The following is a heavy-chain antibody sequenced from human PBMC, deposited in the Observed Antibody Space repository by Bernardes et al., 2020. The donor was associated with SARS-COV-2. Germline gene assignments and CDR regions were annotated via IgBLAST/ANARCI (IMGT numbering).Heavy chain of an antibody. CDR1: GYTFSSYF. J-gene: IGHJ6*02. CDR2: IDPSGGTT. CDR3: ARAPSDFYGMDV. V-gene: IGHV1-46*01. D-gene: IGHD6-6*01. Sequence: ASVKVSCKASGYTFSSYFMHWVRQARGQGLEWMGIIDPSGGTTTYAQRFQGRITMTRDTSTSTVYMELSSLRSEDTAMYYCARAPSDFYGMDVWGQGTTVTVSS.